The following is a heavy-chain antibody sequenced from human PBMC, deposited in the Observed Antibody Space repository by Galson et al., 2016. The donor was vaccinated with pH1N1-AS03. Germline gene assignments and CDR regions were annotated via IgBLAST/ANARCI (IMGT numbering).Heavy chain of an antibody. D-gene: IGHD3-22*01. J-gene: IGHJ4*02. V-gene: IGHV4-39*07. CDR3: ARRHAYDSSGYYYVGYFDY. CDR2: IYSSGRT. CDR1: GDSISSSTYY. Sequence: ETLSLPCTVSGDSISSSTYYWGWIRQPPGKGLEWIGSIYSSGRTYYNPPLQSRVTTSVDTSKNQFSLKLRSVTAADTAVYYCARRHAYDSSGYYYVGYFDYWGQGTLVTVSS.